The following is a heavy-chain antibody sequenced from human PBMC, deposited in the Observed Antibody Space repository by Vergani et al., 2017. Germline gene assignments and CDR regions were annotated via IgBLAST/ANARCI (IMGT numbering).Heavy chain of an antibody. CDR3: ARGLGYCSGGSCHVYGDYEA. J-gene: IGHJ5*02. V-gene: IGHV4-31*03. CDR1: GGSISSGGYY. Sequence: QLQLQESGPGLVKPSQTLSLTCTVSGGSISSGGYYWSWIRQHPGKGLEWIGYIYYSGSTYYNPSLKSRVTISVDTSKNQFSLKLSSVTAADTAVYYCARGLGYCSGGSCHVYGDYEAWGQGTLVTVSS. D-gene: IGHD2-15*01. CDR2: IYYSGST.